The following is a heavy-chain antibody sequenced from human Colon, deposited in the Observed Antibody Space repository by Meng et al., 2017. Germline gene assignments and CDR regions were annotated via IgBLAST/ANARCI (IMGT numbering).Heavy chain of an antibody. D-gene: IGHD6-19*01. J-gene: IGHJ4*02. CDR3: ATGPGYSSGLDS. CDR1: GGPLRSGNDY. Sequence: ASGPGRCVPSEPPLLTCTVSGGPLRSGNDYWSWIRAAPGKGLEWIGYISYSGNSLYNPSLKSRVDISTDTSRRQCSLKFNSVTAADTAIYYCATGPGYSSGLDSWGRGALVTVSS. V-gene: IGHV4-61*01. CDR2: ISYSGNS.